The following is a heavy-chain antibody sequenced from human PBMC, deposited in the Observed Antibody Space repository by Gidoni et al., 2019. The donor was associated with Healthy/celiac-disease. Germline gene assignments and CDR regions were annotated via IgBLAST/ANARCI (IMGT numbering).Heavy chain of an antibody. V-gene: IGHV1-69*06. CDR2: IIPIFGTA. D-gene: IGHD4-17*01. CDR3: ASRGSTTVTTPFDY. J-gene: IGHJ4*02. Sequence: QVQLVQSGAEVKKPGSSVKVSCKASGGTLSSYAISWVRQAPGQGLEWMGGIIPIFGTANYAQKFQGRVTITADKSTSTAYMDLSSLRSEDTAVYYCASRGSTTVTTPFDYWGQGTLVTVSS. CDR1: GGTLSSYA.